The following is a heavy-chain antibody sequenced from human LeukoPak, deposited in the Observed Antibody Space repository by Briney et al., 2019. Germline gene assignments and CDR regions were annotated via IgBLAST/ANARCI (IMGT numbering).Heavy chain of an antibody. CDR1: GGSFSGYY. J-gene: IGHJ4*02. D-gene: IGHD3-10*01. Sequence: SETLSLTCAVYGGSFSGYYWSWIRQPPGKGLEWIGEINHSGSTNYNPSLKSRVTISADTSKNQFSLKLSSVTAADTAVYYCARGWSTMADYWGQGTLVTVSS. CDR3: ARGWSTMADY. V-gene: IGHV4-34*01. CDR2: INHSGST.